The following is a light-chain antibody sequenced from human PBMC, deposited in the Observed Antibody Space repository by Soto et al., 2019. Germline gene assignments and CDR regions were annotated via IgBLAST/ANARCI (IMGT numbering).Light chain of an antibody. CDR1: QNIRNY. CDR2: AAS. V-gene: IGKV1-39*01. J-gene: IGKJ1*01. Sequence: DIQMTQSPSSLSASVRDSVTITCRASQNIRNYLNWYQQKPGRAPKILIYAASSLQSGVPSRFSGGGSGPDFTLTITSLQPEDFATYYCQQSYSSPWTFGQGTKVELK. CDR3: QQSYSSPWT.